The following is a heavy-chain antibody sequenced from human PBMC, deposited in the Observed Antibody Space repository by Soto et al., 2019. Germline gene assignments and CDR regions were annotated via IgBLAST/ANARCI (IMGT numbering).Heavy chain of an antibody. J-gene: IGHJ5*02. CDR2: FAPSDSYT. CDR3: ARQFGGSSYGSYDWFDP. Sequence: HGESLKISCKGSGYSFTSYWISWVRQMPGKGLEWMGRFAPSDSYTNYSPSLQGHVTISAAQSISAADLQWSRLKASDTAMHYCARQFGGSSYGSYDWFDPWGRGTLVTVSS. D-gene: IGHD5-18*01. CDR1: GYSFTSYW. V-gene: IGHV5-10-1*01.